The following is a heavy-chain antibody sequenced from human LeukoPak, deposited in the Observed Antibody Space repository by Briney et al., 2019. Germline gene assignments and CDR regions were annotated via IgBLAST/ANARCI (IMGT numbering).Heavy chain of an antibody. CDR1: GGSISSYY. J-gene: IGHJ5*02. CDR3: ARVYYGSGSYYNLRFDP. D-gene: IGHD3-10*01. CDR2: IYYSGST. Sequence: SETLSLTCTVSGGSISSYYWSWIRQPPGKGVEWIGYIYYSGSTNYNPSLKSRVTISVDTSKNQFSLKLSSVTAADTAVYYCARVYYGSGSYYNLRFDPWGQGTLVTVSS. V-gene: IGHV4-59*01.